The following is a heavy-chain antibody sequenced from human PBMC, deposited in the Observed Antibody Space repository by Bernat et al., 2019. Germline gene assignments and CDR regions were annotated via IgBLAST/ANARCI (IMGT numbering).Heavy chain of an antibody. CDR2: IVVGSGNT. V-gene: IGHV1-58*01. D-gene: IGHD3-10*01. CDR1: GFTFTSSA. CDR3: AADPSPRYYYGSRADV. J-gene: IGHJ6*04. Sequence: QMQLVQSGPEVKKPGTSVKVSCKASGFTFTSSAVQWVRQARGQRLEWIGWIVVGSGNTNYAQKFRERVTITRDMSTSTAYMELSSLRSEDTAVYYCAADPSPRYYYGSRADVWGKGTTVTVSS.